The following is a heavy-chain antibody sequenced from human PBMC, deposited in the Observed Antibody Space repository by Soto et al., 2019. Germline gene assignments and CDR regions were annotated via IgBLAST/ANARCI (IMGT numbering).Heavy chain of an antibody. J-gene: IGHJ6*02. CDR1: GFTFSSYG. CDR3: AKARSSWYYYYGMDV. D-gene: IGHD6-13*01. CDR2: ISYDGSNK. V-gene: IGHV3-30*18. Sequence: GGSLRLSCAASGFTFSSYGVHWVRQAPGKGLEWVAVISYDGSNKYYADSVKGRFTISRDNSKNTLYLQMNSLRAEDTAVYYCAKARSSWYYYYGMDVWGQGTTVTVSS.